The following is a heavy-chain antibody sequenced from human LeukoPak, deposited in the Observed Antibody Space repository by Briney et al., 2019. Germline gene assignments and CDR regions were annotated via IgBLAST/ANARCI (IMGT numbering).Heavy chain of an antibody. CDR3: ARDSGYNAFDY. Sequence: PGGSLRLSCADSGFLFSNSWMAWVRQAPGRGLEWLANINQDGSAKTCVDSVKGRFTISRDNAKNSLYLRMNSLRAEDTAMYYCARDSGYNAFDYWGQGTLVTVSS. CDR2: INQDGSAK. D-gene: IGHD5-12*01. J-gene: IGHJ4*02. V-gene: IGHV3-7*05. CDR1: GFLFSNSW.